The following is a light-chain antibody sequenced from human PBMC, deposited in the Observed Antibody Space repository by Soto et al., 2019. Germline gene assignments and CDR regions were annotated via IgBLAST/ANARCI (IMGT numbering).Light chain of an antibody. J-gene: IGKJ1*01. Sequence: MTQSPSTLPASVGDRVTLSCRASQSVSSRLVWYQRKPGQAPRLLIYDASTRATGMPGRFSGSGSGTEFTLTISSLQSEDFAVYYCQQYNNWPWTFGQGTKVDIK. CDR3: QQYNNWPWT. CDR2: DAS. CDR1: QSVSSR. V-gene: IGKV3-15*01.